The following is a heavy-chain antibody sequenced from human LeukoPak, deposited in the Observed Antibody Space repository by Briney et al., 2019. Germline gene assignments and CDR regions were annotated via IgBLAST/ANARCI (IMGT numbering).Heavy chain of an antibody. CDR1: GFTFSDYY. J-gene: IGHJ4*02. CDR3: ARGLSSGWYANY. D-gene: IGHD6-19*01. V-gene: IGHV3-11*01. CDR2: ISSSGGTM. Sequence: GGSLRLSCEASGFTFSDYYMTWIRQAPGKGLEWVSYISSSGGTMYYADSVKGRFTISRDNAKNSLYLQMNSLRADDTAVYYCARGLSSGWYANYWGQGTLVTVSS.